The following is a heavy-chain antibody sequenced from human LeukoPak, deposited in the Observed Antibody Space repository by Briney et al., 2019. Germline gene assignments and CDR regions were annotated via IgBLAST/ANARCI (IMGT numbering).Heavy chain of an antibody. CDR3: ARLPPPGYYYDSSGYTLDY. CDR1: GXRFTEYC. J-gene: IGHJ4*02. Sequence: GESLRISCKGSGXRFTEYCIGWVRQMPGKGLEWMGIIYPGDSDTRYSPSFQGQVTISADKSISTAYLQWSSLKASDTAMYYCARLPPPGYYYDSSGYTLDYWGQGTLVTVSS. D-gene: IGHD3-22*01. CDR2: IYPGDSDT. V-gene: IGHV5-51*01.